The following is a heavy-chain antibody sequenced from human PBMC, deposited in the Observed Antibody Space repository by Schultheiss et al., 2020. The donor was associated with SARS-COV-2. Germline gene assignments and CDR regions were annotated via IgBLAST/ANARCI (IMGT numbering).Heavy chain of an antibody. CDR2: IKQDGSEK. CDR3: ARDTYSSGLDRFDY. CDR1: GFTFSSYW. J-gene: IGHJ4*02. Sequence: GSLRLSCAASGFTFSSYWMSWVRQAPGKGLEWVANIKQDGSEKYYVDSVKGRFTISRDNAKNSLYLQMNSLRAEDTAVYYCARDTYSSGLDRFDYWGQGTLVTV. D-gene: IGHD6-19*01. V-gene: IGHV3-7*03.